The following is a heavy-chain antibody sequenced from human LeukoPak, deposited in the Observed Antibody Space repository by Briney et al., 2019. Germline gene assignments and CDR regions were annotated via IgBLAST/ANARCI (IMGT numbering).Heavy chain of an antibody. V-gene: IGHV1-69*04. CDR1: GGTFSSYA. CDR2: IIPILGIA. J-gene: IGHJ4*02. D-gene: IGHD4-17*01. CDR3: ARDSGKHGDSPP. Sequence: SVKVSCKASGGTFSSYAISWVRQAPGQGLEWMGRIIPILGIANYAQKFQGRVTITADKSTSTAYMELSSLRSEDTAVYYCARDSGKHGDSPPWGQGTLVTVSS.